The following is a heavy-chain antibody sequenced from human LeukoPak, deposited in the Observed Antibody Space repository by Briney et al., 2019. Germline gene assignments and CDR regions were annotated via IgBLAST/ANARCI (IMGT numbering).Heavy chain of an antibody. CDR3: ARRRGYSGSKNWFDP. D-gene: IGHD1-26*01. J-gene: IGHJ5*02. V-gene: IGHV4-34*01. CDR1: GGSFSGYY. CDR2: INHSGST. Sequence: PSETLSLTCAVYGGSFSGYYWSWIRQPPGKGLEWIGEINHSGSTNYNPSLKSRVTISVDTSKNQFSLKLSSVTAADTAVYYCARRRGYSGSKNWFDPWGQGTLVTVSS.